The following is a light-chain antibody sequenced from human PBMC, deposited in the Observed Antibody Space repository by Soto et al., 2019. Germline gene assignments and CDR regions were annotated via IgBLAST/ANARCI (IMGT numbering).Light chain of an antibody. CDR3: LQTYSTPGT. CDR2: TAF. V-gene: IGKV1-39*01. CDR1: QSIGNF. Sequence: DIQMTQSPSSLSASIGDRVSITCRASQSIGNFLNWYQQKPGRAPNLLIYTAFSLQSGVPSRFSGSASGTDFTLTISSLQPEDFATYYCLQTYSTPGTFGQGTKLEIK. J-gene: IGKJ2*02.